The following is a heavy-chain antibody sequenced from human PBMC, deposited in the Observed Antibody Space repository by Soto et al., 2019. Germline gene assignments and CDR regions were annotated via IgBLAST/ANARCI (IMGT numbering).Heavy chain of an antibody. CDR3: ARQEYSSSSYGMDF. V-gene: IGHV3-48*02. CDR1: GFTFSSYS. CDR2: ISSSSSTI. J-gene: IGHJ6*02. D-gene: IGHD6-6*01. Sequence: GGSLRLSCAASGFTFSSYSMNWVRQAPGKGLEWVSYISSSSSTIYYADSVKGRFTISRDNAKNSLYLQMNSLRDEDTAVYYCARQEYSSSSYGMDFWGQGTTVTVSS.